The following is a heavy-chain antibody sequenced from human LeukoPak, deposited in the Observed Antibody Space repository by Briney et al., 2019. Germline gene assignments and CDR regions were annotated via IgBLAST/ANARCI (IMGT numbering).Heavy chain of an antibody. J-gene: IGHJ4*02. CDR2: IRYDGSNR. CDR1: GFTFSSYG. Sequence: GGSPRLSCGVSGFTFSSYGMHWVRQAPGKGLEWVAYIRYDGSNRHYADSVKGRFTISRDNSKNTLYLQMTSLRAEDTAVYYCAKENRKKGIFLRTAVAGTFDYWGQGTLVTVSS. CDR3: AKENRKKGIFLRTAVAGTFDY. D-gene: IGHD6-19*01. V-gene: IGHV3-30*02.